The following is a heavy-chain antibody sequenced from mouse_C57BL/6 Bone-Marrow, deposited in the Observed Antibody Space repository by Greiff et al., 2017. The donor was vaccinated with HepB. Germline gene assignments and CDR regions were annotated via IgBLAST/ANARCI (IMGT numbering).Heavy chain of an antibody. CDR2: IRSKSSNYAT. CDR3: VRGGKNWEGFAY. D-gene: IGHD4-1*01. CDR1: GFTFNTYA. V-gene: IGHV10-3*01. J-gene: IGHJ3*01. Sequence: DVKLVESGGGLVQPKGSLKLSCAASGFTFNTYAMHWVRQAPGKGLEWVARIRSKSSNYATYYADSVKARFTISRDDSQSMLYLQMNNLKTEDTAMYYCVRGGKNWEGFAYWGQGTLVTVSA.